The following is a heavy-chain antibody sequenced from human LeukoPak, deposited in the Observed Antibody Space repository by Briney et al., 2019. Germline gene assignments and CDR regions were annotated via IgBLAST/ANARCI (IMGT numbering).Heavy chain of an antibody. D-gene: IGHD3-22*01. CDR1: GFTFSSYA. J-gene: IGHJ4*02. CDR2: ISYDGSNK. CDR3: ARDSGGYYDSSGYYYLSYFDY. Sequence: GGSLRLSCAASGFTFSSYAMHWVRQAPGKGLEWVAVISYDGSNKYYADSVKGRFTISRDNSKNTLYLQMNSLRAEDTAVYYCARDSGGYYDSSGYYYLSYFDYWGQGTLVTASS. V-gene: IGHV3-30-3*01.